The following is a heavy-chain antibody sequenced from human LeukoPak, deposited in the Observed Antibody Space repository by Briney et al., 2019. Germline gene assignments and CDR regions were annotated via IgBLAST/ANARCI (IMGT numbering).Heavy chain of an antibody. CDR1: GGSISSSNW. CDR2: IYHSGST. J-gene: IGHJ3*02. CDR3: ARDGDCSGGSCVDAFDI. Sequence: PSETLSLTCAVSGGSISSSNWWSWVRQPPGKGLEWIGEIYHSGSTNYNPSLKSRVAISLDKASNQFSLRLTSVTAADTAVYYCARDGDCSGGSCVDAFDIWGQGTMVTVSS. D-gene: IGHD2-15*01. V-gene: IGHV4-4*02.